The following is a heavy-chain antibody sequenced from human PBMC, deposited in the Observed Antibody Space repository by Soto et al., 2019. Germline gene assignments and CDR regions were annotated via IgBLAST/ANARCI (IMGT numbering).Heavy chain of an antibody. CDR2: INAGNGNT. Sequence: ASVKVCCKASGYTFTSYAIHWVRQAPGQRLEWMGWINAGNGNTKYSQKFQGRVTITRDTSASTAYMELSSLRSEDTAVYYCARGVAGPLHWFDPWGQGTLVTVSS. V-gene: IGHV1-3*01. CDR3: ARGVAGPLHWFDP. D-gene: IGHD6-19*01. J-gene: IGHJ5*02. CDR1: GYTFTSYA.